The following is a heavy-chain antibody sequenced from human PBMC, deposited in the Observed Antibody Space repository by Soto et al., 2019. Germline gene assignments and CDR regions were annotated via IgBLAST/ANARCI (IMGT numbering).Heavy chain of an antibody. D-gene: IGHD6-6*01. CDR2: ISSSSSTI. CDR3: ARDPAFPESIAARPYYFDY. Sequence: GWSLRLSCAASGFTFSSYSMNWVRQAPGKGLEWVSYISSSSSTIYYADSVKGRFTISRDNAKNSLYLQMNSLRDEDTAVYYCARDPAFPESIAARPYYFDYWGQGTLVTVSS. CDR1: GFTFSSYS. V-gene: IGHV3-48*02. J-gene: IGHJ4*02.